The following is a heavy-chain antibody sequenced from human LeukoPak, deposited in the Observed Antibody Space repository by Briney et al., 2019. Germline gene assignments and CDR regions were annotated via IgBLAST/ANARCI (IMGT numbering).Heavy chain of an antibody. CDR2: IYYSGST. CDR3: ARGTSDWNDYVNSYFFDN. J-gene: IGHJ4*02. Sequence: SETLSLTCTVSGGSISSYYWSWTRQPPGKGLEWIGYIYYSGSTNYNPSLKSRVTISVDTSKNQFSLKLSSVTAADTAVYYCARGTSDWNDYVNSYFFDNWGQGTLVTVSS. D-gene: IGHD1-1*01. CDR1: GGSISSYY. V-gene: IGHV4-59*12.